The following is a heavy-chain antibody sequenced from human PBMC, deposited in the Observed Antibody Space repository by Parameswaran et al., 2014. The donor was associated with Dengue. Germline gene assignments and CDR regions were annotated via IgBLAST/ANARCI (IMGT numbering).Heavy chain of an antibody. CDR3: ARAPIDCSGGNCYPDDLFDI. Sequence: KWIRQPPGRGWSGVSYIISSSTIIYYADFVKGRFTISRDNAKNSLYLQMNSLRDEDTAVYYCARAPIDCSGGNCYPDDLFDIWGQGTMVTVSS. CDR2: IISSSTII. D-gene: IGHD2-15*01. V-gene: IGHV3-48*02. J-gene: IGHJ3*02.